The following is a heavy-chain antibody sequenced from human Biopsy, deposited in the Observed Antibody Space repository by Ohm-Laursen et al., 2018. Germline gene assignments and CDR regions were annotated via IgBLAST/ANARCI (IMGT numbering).Heavy chain of an antibody. CDR1: GFTFDDHA. V-gene: IGHV3-9*01. D-gene: IGHD4-17*01. Sequence: SLRLSCSASGFTFDDHAMHWVRQPPGKGLEWVSGISWNSDKIGYADSVKGRFTISGDNAKNSLYLQMNSLRAEDTAFYYCTKDQDYGDYGMDVWGQGTTVSVSS. CDR2: ISWNSDKI. J-gene: IGHJ6*02. CDR3: TKDQDYGDYGMDV.